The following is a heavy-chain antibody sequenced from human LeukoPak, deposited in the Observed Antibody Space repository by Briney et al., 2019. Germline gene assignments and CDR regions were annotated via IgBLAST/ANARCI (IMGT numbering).Heavy chain of an antibody. D-gene: IGHD4-17*01. CDR2: IYYSGST. CDR3: ARGYGDFGY. J-gene: IGHJ4*02. CDR1: GGSISSSSYY. Sequence: SETLSLTCTVSGGSISSSSYYWGWIRQPPGKGLEWIGSIYYSGSTYYNPSLKSRVTISVDTSKNQFSLKLSSVTAADTAVYYCARGYGDFGYWGQGTLVTVSS. V-gene: IGHV4-39*07.